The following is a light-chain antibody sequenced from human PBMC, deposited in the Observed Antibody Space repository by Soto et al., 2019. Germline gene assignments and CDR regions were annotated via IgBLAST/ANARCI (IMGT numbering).Light chain of an antibody. V-gene: IGLV2-11*01. Sequence: QSALTQPASVSGSPGQSITISCTGTSSDVGGYNYVSWYQQYPGKAPKLMIYDVARRPSGVPDRFSGSKSGNTASLTISGLQAEDEADYYCSSYGGSYTVVFGGGTKVTVL. J-gene: IGLJ2*01. CDR1: SSDVGGYNY. CDR2: DVA. CDR3: SSYGGSYTVV.